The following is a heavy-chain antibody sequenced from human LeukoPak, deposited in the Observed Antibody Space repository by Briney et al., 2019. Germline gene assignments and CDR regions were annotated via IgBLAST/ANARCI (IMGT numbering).Heavy chain of an antibody. D-gene: IGHD3-22*01. CDR2: IYYSRST. Sequence: PSQTLSLTCTVSGGSISSGDYYWSWIRQPPGKGLEWIGYIYYSRSTYYNPSLKSRVTISVDTSKNQFSLKLSSVTAADTAVYYCARDSPYDSSGFGMDVWGQGTTVTVSS. J-gene: IGHJ6*02. V-gene: IGHV4-30-4*01. CDR3: ARDSPYDSSGFGMDV. CDR1: GGSISSGDYY.